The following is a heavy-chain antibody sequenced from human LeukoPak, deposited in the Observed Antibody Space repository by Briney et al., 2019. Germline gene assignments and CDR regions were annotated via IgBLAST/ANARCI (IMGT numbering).Heavy chain of an antibody. V-gene: IGHV3-21*01. CDR1: GFTFSSYS. Sequence: GGSLRLSCAASGFTFSSYSMNWVRQSPGKGLEWVSSITNSGIYMYYADSMKGRFTISRDNAKNSLYLQMNSLRAEDTAVYYCASTDYYDSSGYNYWGQGTLVTVSS. D-gene: IGHD3-22*01. J-gene: IGHJ4*02. CDR2: ITNSGIYM. CDR3: ASTDYYDSSGYNY.